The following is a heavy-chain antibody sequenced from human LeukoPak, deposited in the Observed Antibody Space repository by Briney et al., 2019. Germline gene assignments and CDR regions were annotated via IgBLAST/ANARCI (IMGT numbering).Heavy chain of an antibody. CDR1: GYTFTGYY. CDR2: INPNSCGT. J-gene: IGHJ6*02. D-gene: IGHD6-6*01. Sequence: ASVKVSCKASGYTFTGYYMHWVRQAPGQGLEWMGWINPNSCGTNYAQKFQGRVTMTRDTSISTAYMELSRLRSDDTAVYYCARSIAARRPAAPKPYYYYGMDVWGQGTTVTVSS. V-gene: IGHV1-2*02. CDR3: ARSIAARRPAAPKPYYYYGMDV.